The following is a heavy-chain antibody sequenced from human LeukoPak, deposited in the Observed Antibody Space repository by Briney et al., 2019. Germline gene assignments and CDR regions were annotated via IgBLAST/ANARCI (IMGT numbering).Heavy chain of an antibody. D-gene: IGHD3-22*01. CDR1: KFAFNNAW. J-gene: IGHJ4*02. CDR2: IKGKTDGGTT. V-gene: IGHV3-15*01. CDR3: TAVPHDSAV. Sequence: GRSLRLSCAASKFAFNNAWMSWFRQAPGKGLEWVGHIKGKTDGGTTDYAAPVQGRFTISRDDSKDRLYLQMNSLKTEDTAVYYCTAVPHDSAVWGQGTLVTVSS.